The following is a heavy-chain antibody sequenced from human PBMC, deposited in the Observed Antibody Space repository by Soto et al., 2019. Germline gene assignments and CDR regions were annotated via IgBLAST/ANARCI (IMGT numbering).Heavy chain of an antibody. CDR3: ARDLGGCGCMYV. Sequence: GRSLRLSCAASGFTVSDNYMTWVRQAPGRGLEWVSVIYSGGSTYYADSVEGRFTISRDTSKNTVYLQMNNLRGEDTAVYFCARDLGGCGCMYVRGQGTTVTVSS. D-gene: IGHD6-19*01. J-gene: IGHJ6*02. CDR1: GFTVSDNY. CDR2: IYSGGST. V-gene: IGHV3-53*01.